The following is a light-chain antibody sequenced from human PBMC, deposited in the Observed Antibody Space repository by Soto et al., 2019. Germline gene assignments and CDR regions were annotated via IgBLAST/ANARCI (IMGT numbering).Light chain of an antibody. J-gene: IGKJ1*01. V-gene: IGKV3-20*01. Sequence: EVVLTQSPGTLSLSPGERATLFCRASQSVNNNYLAWYQQKPGQAPRLLIYGASRRAAGIPDRFSGSGSGTDVTLTISRLAPEDFGVYYCQQYGSSPTTFGQGTKVDIK. CDR1: QSVNNNY. CDR2: GAS. CDR3: QQYGSSPTT.